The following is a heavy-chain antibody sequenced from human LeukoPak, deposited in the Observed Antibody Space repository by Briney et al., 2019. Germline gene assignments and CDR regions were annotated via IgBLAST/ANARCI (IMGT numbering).Heavy chain of an antibody. V-gene: IGHV1-18*01. CDR3: ARAHVPWLSAAGGGIDV. CDR1: GFTLSIYL. D-gene: IGHD6-13*01. CDR2: VSTFNRKT. J-gene: IGHJ6*02. Sequence: GASVRVSSRTSGFTLSIYLITWVRQVPGQGLEWLGWVSTFNRKTEDAQKFQGRVSMTTDTSTSTAYLELRRLKSDDAAVYYCARAHVPWLSAAGGGIDVWGQGTTITVAS.